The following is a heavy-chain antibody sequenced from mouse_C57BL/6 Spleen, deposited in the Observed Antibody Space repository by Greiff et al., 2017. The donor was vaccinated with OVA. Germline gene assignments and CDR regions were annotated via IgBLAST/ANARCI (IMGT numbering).Heavy chain of an antibody. CDR3: TREGELITTIVAGAMDY. CDR1: GFTFSSYA. J-gene: IGHJ4*01. V-gene: IGHV5-9-1*02. Sequence: EVKLVESGEGLVKPGGSLKLSCAASGFTFSSYAMSWVRQTPEKRLEWVAYISSGGDYTYYADTVKGRFTISSDNARNTLYLQMSSLKSEDTAMYYCTREGELITTIVAGAMDYWGQGTSVTVSS. D-gene: IGHD1-1*01. CDR2: ISSGGDYT.